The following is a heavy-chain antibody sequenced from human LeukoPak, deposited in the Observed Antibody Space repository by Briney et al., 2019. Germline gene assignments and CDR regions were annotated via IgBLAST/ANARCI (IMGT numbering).Heavy chain of an antibody. CDR3: ARVAHDFWSGYFSPPGSGYYYGMDV. Sequence: GGSLRLSCAASGFTFSDYYMSWIRQAPGKGLEWVAYISSSGSTIYYADSVKGRFTISRDNAKNSLYLQMNSLRAEDTAVYYCARVAHDFWSGYFSPPGSGYYYGMDVWGQGTTVTVSS. J-gene: IGHJ6*02. D-gene: IGHD3-3*01. V-gene: IGHV3-11*04. CDR1: GFTFSDYY. CDR2: ISSSGSTI.